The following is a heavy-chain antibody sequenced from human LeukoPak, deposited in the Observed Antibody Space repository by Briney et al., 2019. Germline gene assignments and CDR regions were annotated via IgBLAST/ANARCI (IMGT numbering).Heavy chain of an antibody. CDR1: GFTFSNFV. J-gene: IGHJ4*02. CDR3: AGGRLVATSKAVAIDY. V-gene: IGHV3-30-3*01. D-gene: IGHD5-12*01. CDR2: ISYDGNKK. Sequence: GGSLRLSCTASGFTFSNFVMHWVRQPPGKGLQWVTEISYDGNKKTYVDSVKGRFTISRDNAKNTLYLQMNNLRADDTAVYYCAGGRLVATSKAVAIDYWGQGTLVTVSS.